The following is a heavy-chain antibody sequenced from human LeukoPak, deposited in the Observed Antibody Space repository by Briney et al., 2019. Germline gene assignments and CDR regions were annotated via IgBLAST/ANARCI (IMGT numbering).Heavy chain of an antibody. Sequence: ASVKVSCKASGGIFNTYDITWVRQAPGQGLEWMGWISAHNGNTNYAQKLQGRVIMTTDTSTSTAYMELRSLRSDDTAVYYCARESPRDYYFDYWGQGTLVTVSS. J-gene: IGHJ4*02. CDR3: ARESPRDYYFDY. CDR1: GGIFNTYD. V-gene: IGHV1-18*01. D-gene: IGHD5-24*01. CDR2: ISAHNGNT.